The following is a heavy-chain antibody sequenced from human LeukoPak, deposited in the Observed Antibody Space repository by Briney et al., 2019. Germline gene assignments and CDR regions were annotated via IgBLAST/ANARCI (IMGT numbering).Heavy chain of an antibody. V-gene: IGHV3-23*01. J-gene: IGHJ5*02. CDR1: GFTFSSYG. CDR2: ISGSGGST. CDR3: AKGRSGSYYWFDT. Sequence: GGSLRLSCAASGFTFSSYGMSWVRQAPGKGLEWVSAISGSGGSTYYADSVKGRFTISRDNSKNTLYLQMNSLRAEDTAVYYCAKGRSGSYYWFDTWGQGTLVTVSS. D-gene: IGHD1-26*01.